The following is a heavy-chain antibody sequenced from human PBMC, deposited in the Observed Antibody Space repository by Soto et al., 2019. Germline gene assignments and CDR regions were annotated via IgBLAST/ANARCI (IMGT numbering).Heavy chain of an antibody. Sequence: EVQLVESGGGLVQPGGSLRLSCAASGFTFSSYSMNWVRQAPGKGLEWVSYISSSSSTIYYADSVKGRFTISRDNAKNSLYLQMNSLRDEDTAVYYCARDDSTYYYGSGSSTPFDYWGQGTLVTVSS. D-gene: IGHD3-10*01. CDR3: ARDDSTYYYGSGSSTPFDY. J-gene: IGHJ4*02. CDR2: ISSSSSTI. V-gene: IGHV3-48*02. CDR1: GFTFSSYS.